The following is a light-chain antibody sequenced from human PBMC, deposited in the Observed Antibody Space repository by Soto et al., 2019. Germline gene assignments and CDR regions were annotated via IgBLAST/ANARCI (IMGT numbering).Light chain of an antibody. V-gene: IGKV1-6*01. CDR2: AAS. CDR1: QGIRND. J-gene: IGKJ1*01. Sequence: AIQMTLSPSSLSASVGDRVTITCRASQGIRNDLGWYQQEPGKAPKLLIYAASSLESGVPSRFSGSGSGTDFTLTISSLQPEDFATYYCLQDYNFPWTFGQGTKVDIK. CDR3: LQDYNFPWT.